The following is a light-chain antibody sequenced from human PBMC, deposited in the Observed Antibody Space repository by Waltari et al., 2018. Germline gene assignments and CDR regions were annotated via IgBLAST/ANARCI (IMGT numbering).Light chain of an antibody. V-gene: IGKV1-5*03. CDR2: KAS. Sequence: DIQMTQSPSTLSASVGDRVTITCRASQSLSNWLAWYQQKPGKAPKVLIYKASTLEIGVPSRFSGSESGTEFTLTISSMQPDDFATYYCQQYRNLWTFGQGTKVEIK. J-gene: IGKJ1*01. CDR1: QSLSNW. CDR3: QQYRNLWT.